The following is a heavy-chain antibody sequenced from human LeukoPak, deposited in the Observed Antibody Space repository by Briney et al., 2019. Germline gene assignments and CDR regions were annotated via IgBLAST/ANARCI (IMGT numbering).Heavy chain of an antibody. Sequence: GASVKVSCKVSGYTLTELSMHWVRQASGKGLEWRGGIDPDDGETIYAPKFQGRVTMTEDTSTDTAYLELSGLRSDDTAVYYCAAVSGSYTLLDCWGQGTPVTVSS. D-gene: IGHD1-26*01. J-gene: IGHJ4*02. CDR2: IDPDDGET. CDR1: GYTLTELS. V-gene: IGHV1-24*01. CDR3: AAVSGSYTLLDC.